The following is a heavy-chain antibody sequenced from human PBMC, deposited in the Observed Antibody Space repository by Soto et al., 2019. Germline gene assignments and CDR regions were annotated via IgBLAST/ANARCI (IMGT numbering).Heavy chain of an antibody. CDR3: ARYCSGGSCPTKDWYFDL. V-gene: IGHV1-69*02. D-gene: IGHD2-15*01. CDR2: IIPILGIA. J-gene: IGHJ2*01. CDR1: GGTFSSYT. Sequence: QVQLVQSGAEVKKPGSSVKVSCKASGGTFSSYTISWVRQAPGQGLEWMGRIIPILGIANYAQKFLGRVTITADKSTSTAYMELSSLRSEDTAVYYCARYCSGGSCPTKDWYFDLWGRGTLVTVSS.